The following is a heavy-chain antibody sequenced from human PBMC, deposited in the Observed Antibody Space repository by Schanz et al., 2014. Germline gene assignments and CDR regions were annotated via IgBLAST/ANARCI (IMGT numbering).Heavy chain of an antibody. V-gene: IGHV1-2*06. CDR2: GRPDSGDT. CDR1: GYRFIGYY. J-gene: IGHJ6*02. D-gene: IGHD6-19*01. Sequence: QVLLVQSGAEVKKPGASVKVSCKASGYRFIGYYVHWVRQAPGQGLEWMGRGRPDSGDTNCAQMFQGRVTRTTDTSNSTAYMELSRLTSDDTAVFFCARENTAVAGMPRGMDVWGQGTTVTVTS. CDR3: ARENTAVAGMPRGMDV.